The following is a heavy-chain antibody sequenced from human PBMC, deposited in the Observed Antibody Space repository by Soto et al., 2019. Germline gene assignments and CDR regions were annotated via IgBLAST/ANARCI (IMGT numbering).Heavy chain of an antibody. J-gene: IGHJ4*02. CDR2: IKGDERTT. D-gene: IGHD5-18*01. V-gene: IGHV3-74*01. CDR3: ARGGYGLWLNDY. Sequence: EVQLVESGGGLVQPGGSLRLSFEASGFPSSNYWIPGVRQAPGKGLVWVSRIKGDERTTNYADSVKGRFTISRDNANDVVFLHMNTMTADDTAVYYCARGGYGLWLNDYWGQGTLVTVSS. CDR1: GFPSSNYW.